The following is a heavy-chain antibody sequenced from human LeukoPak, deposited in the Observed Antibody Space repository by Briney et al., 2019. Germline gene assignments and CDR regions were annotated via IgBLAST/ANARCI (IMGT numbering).Heavy chain of an antibody. CDR2: IRSKAYGGTT. CDR3: TRLDYSAARIDY. CDR1: GFTFGDYA. D-gene: IGHD2-2*03. V-gene: IGHV3-49*03. J-gene: IGHJ4*02. Sequence: PGGSLRLSCTASGFTFGDYAMSWFRQAPEKGLEWVSFIRSKAYGGTTEYAASVKGRFTISRDDSKSIAYLQMNSLKTEDTAVYYCTRLDYSAARIDYWGQGTLVTVSS.